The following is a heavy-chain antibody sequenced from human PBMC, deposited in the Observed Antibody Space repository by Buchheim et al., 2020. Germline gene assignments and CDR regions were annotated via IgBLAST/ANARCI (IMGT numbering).Heavy chain of an antibody. D-gene: IGHD2-15*01. V-gene: IGHV1-46*01. J-gene: IGHJ5*02. CDR3: ARSAVVVVAATPLSWFDP. CDR1: GYTFTSYY. Sequence: QVQLVQSGAEVKKPGASVKVSCKASGYTFTSYYMHWVRQAPGQGLEWMGIINPSGGSTSYAQKFQGGVTMTRDTSTSTVYMELSSLRSEDTAVYYCARSAVVVVAATPLSWFDPWGQGTL. CDR2: INPSGGST.